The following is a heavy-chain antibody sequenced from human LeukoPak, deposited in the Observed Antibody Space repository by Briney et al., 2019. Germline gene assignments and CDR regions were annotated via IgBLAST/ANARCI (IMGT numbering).Heavy chain of an antibody. CDR1: GFTFSSYA. V-gene: IGHV3-30*18. CDR2: ISHDGSNK. CDR3: AKASLRYFDWFSDY. D-gene: IGHD3-9*01. Sequence: PGRSLRLSCAASGFTFSSYAMHWVRQAPGKGLEWVAVISHDGSNKYYADSVKGRFTISRDNSRNTLHLQMNSLRAEDTAVYSCAKASLRYFDWFSDYWGQGTLVTVSS. J-gene: IGHJ4*02.